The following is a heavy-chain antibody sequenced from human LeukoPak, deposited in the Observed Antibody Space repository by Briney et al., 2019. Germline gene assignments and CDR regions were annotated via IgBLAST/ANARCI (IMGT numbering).Heavy chain of an antibody. CDR1: GFTFSSYW. Sequence: PGGSLRLSCAASGFTFSSYWMSWVRQAPGKGLEWVANIKQDGSEKYYVDSVKGRFTISRDNAKNSLYLQMNSLRAEDTAVYYCARSAAGTLILFDIWGQGTMVTVSS. CDR2: IKQDGSEK. D-gene: IGHD6-13*01. J-gene: IGHJ3*02. CDR3: ARSAAGTLILFDI. V-gene: IGHV3-7*01.